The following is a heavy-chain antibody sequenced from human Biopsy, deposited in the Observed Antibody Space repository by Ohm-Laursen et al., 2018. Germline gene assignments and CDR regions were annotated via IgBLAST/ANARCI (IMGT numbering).Heavy chain of an antibody. J-gene: IGHJ5*02. CDR2: VYNGGIT. CDR1: GGSIISYY. CDR3: ARTPRDSFWSGSYKRGLWFDP. D-gene: IGHD3-3*01. Sequence: GTLSLTCTVSGGSIISYYWTWIRQTPGKGLEWIGHVYNGGITNYNPSLKSRVTISKDTSKNQFSLQLSSVTAADTAVYYCARTPRDSFWSGSYKRGLWFDPWGQGALVTVSS. V-gene: IGHV4-59*01.